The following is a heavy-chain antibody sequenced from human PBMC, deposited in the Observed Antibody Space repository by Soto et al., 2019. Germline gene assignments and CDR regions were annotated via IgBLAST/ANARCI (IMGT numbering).Heavy chain of an antibody. CDR3: AREPPDIAAAGEGWFDP. J-gene: IGHJ5*02. D-gene: IGHD6-13*01. CDR2: INPNSGGT. V-gene: IGHV1-2*04. CDR1: GYTFTGYY. Sequence: QVQLVQSGAEVKKPGASVKVSCKASGYTFTGYYMHWVRQAPGQGLAWMGWINPNSGGTNYAQKFQGWVTMTRDTSMSTAYMERSRLRSDDTAVYYCAREPPDIAAAGEGWFDPWCQGTLVTVSS.